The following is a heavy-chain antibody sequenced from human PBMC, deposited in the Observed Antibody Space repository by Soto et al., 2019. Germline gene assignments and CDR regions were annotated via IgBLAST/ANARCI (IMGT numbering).Heavy chain of an antibody. CDR3: ARVGCSGGTCLDGLDV. J-gene: IGHJ6*02. D-gene: IGHD2-15*01. Sequence: SQTLSLSCVISGDSVSTNSSAWNWTSQSPSRGLEWLGRTYYRSKWYYDYALSVRSRISINPDTSRNQFSLQLSSVTPEDTAVYFCARVGCSGGTCLDGLDVWGQGTTVTVSS. CDR1: GDSVSTNSSA. CDR2: TYYRSKWYY. V-gene: IGHV6-1*01.